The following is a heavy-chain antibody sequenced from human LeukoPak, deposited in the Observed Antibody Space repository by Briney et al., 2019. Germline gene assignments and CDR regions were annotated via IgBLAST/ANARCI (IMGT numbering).Heavy chain of an antibody. Sequence: GRSLRLSCTASGFTFSSYGMHWVRHAPGKGLEWVAVIWYDGSNKYYADSVKGRFTISRDNSKNTLYLQMNSLRAEDTAVYYCARDRGRYSYGTGDWFDPWGQGTLVTVSS. J-gene: IGHJ5*02. V-gene: IGHV3-33*01. CDR2: IWYDGSNK. D-gene: IGHD5-18*01. CDR3: ARDRGRYSYGTGDWFDP. CDR1: GFTFSSYG.